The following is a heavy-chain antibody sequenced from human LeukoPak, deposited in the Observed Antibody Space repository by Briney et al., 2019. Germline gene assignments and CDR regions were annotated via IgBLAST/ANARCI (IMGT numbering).Heavy chain of an antibody. D-gene: IGHD2-15*01. Sequence: GASVKVSCKASGYTFTGYRMHWVRQAPGQGLEWMGWMNPRTGDTNSAQKFQGRVTMTRDTPISTAYMELSRLTSDDTVVYYCARRLCSGDTCYHNDYWGQGTLVTVSS. J-gene: IGHJ4*02. CDR2: MNPRTGDT. CDR1: GYTFTGYR. CDR3: ARRLCSGDTCYHNDY. V-gene: IGHV1-2*02.